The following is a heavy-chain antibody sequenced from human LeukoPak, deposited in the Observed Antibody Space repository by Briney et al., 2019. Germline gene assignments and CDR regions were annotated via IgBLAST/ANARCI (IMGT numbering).Heavy chain of an antibody. Sequence: GGSLRLSCAASGFTFSNAWMSWVRQAPGKGLEWVGRIKSKTDGGTTDYAAPVKGRFTISRDDSKNTLYLQMNSLKTDDTAVYDSTTVVLLWFGELLSVDYRGQGTLVTVSS. J-gene: IGHJ4*02. V-gene: IGHV3-15*01. D-gene: IGHD3-10*01. CDR3: TTVVLLWFGELLSVDY. CDR2: IKSKTDGGTT. CDR1: GFTFSNAW.